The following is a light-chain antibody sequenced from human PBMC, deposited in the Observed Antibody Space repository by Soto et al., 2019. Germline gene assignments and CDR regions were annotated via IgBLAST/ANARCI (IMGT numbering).Light chain of an antibody. CDR3: QQSGSSPPKYT. J-gene: IGKJ2*01. Sequence: EIVLTQSPGNLSLSPGERATLSCRASQSVSSSYLAWYQQKPGQAPRLLLYDASSRATGIPDRFSGSGSGTDFTLTISRLEPEDFAVYYCQQSGSSPPKYTFGQGTKLEIK. CDR2: DAS. V-gene: IGKV3-20*01. CDR1: QSVSSSY.